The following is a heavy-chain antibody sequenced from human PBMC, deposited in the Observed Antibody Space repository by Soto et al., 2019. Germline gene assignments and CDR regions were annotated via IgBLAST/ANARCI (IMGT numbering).Heavy chain of an antibody. CDR2: IYYSGST. CDR3: ARQGIAVAPIPDY. Sequence: SETLSLTCTVSGGSISSSSYYWGWIRQPPGKGLEWIGSIYYSGSTYYNPSLKSRVTISVDTSKNQFSLKLSSVTAADTAVYYCARQGIAVAPIPDYRGQGTLVIVSS. D-gene: IGHD6-19*01. CDR1: GGSISSSSYY. J-gene: IGHJ4*02. V-gene: IGHV4-39*01.